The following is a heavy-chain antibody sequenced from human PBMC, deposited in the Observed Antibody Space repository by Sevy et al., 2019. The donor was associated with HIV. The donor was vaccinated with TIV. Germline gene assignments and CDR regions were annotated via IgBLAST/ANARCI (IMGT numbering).Heavy chain of an antibody. J-gene: IGHJ6*02. Sequence: ASVKVSCKASGYIFTDYSINWVRQAPGQGLEWMGWISTYNGDTNYEQKLQGRVIMTTDTLTRTAFMEIRSLGSDDTAVYYCARRKVQYHALDVWGQGTRVTVSS. CDR3: ARRKVQYHALDV. V-gene: IGHV1-18*01. CDR2: ISTYNGDT. CDR1: GYIFTDYS.